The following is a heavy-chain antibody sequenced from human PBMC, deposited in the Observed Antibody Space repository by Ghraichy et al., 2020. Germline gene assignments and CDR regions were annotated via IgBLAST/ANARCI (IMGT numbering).Heavy chain of an antibody. CDR1: TFTFRSFS. CDR2: ISITSTTI. Sequence: LNISCAASTFTFRSFSMNWVRQAPGKGLEWVSHISITSTTIYYADSVKGRFTISRDNDRNTLYLQMDSLRDEDTAVYYCATAIAAAGENYWGQGTLVTVSS. D-gene: IGHD6-13*01. V-gene: IGHV3-48*02. CDR3: ATAIAAAGENY. J-gene: IGHJ4*02.